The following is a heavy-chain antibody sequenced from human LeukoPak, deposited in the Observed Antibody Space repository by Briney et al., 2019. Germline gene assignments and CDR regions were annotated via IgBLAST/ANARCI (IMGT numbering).Heavy chain of an antibody. J-gene: IGHJ5*02. Sequence: ASVKVSCKASGYTFIIYGISWVRQAPGQGFEWMGWISAYNGNADYAQKFRGRVTMTTDTSTSTAYMELRSLRSDDTADYYCARGRDGYDYAGFDPWGQGTLVTVSS. CDR3: ARGRDGYDYAGFDP. D-gene: IGHD5-24*01. CDR1: GYTFIIYG. V-gene: IGHV1-18*01. CDR2: ISAYNGNA.